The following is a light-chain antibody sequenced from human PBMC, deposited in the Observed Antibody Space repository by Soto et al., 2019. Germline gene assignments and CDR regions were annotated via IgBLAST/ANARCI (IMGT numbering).Light chain of an antibody. J-gene: IGLJ1*01. Sequence: QSVLTQPPSASGTPEQRVTISCSGSSSNIGSNYVYWYQQLPGTAPKLLIYRNNQRPSGVPDRFSGSKSGTSASLAISGLRSEDEADYYCAAWDDSLSGYVFGTGTKLNRP. CDR3: AAWDDSLSGYV. V-gene: IGLV1-47*01. CDR2: RNN. CDR1: SSNIGSNY.